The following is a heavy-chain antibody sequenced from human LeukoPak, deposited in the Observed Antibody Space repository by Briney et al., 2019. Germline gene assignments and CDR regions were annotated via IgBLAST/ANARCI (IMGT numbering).Heavy chain of an antibody. Sequence: GGSLRLSCAASGFTFDDYAMHWVRQAPGKGLEWVSGISWNSGSIGYADSVKGRFTISRDNAKNSLYLQMNSLRAEDTAVYYCARGGMDYGDYVFYYYYGMDVWGQGTTVTVSS. J-gene: IGHJ6*02. V-gene: IGHV3-9*01. CDR2: ISWNSGSI. D-gene: IGHD4-17*01. CDR1: GFTFDDYA. CDR3: ARGGMDYGDYVFYYYYGMDV.